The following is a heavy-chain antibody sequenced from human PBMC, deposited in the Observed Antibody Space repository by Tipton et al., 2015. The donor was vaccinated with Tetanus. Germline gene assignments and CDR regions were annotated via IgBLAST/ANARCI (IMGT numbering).Heavy chain of an antibody. Sequence: TLSLTCTVSGGSISSFYWYWIRQPPGKGPEWIGSIYYTGSTYYNPSLKSRVTISEDTSKNQFSLKLSSVIAADTAMYYCARWTASGKGAFDIWGQGTMVTVSS. CDR3: ARWTASGKGAFDI. CDR2: IYYTGST. CDR1: GGSISSFY. J-gene: IGHJ3*02. D-gene: IGHD3/OR15-3a*01. V-gene: IGHV4-59*05.